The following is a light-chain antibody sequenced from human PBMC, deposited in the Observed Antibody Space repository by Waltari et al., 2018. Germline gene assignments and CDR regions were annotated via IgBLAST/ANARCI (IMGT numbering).Light chain of an antibody. V-gene: IGKV4-1*01. Sequence: DIVMTQSPDSLAVSLGERATINCKSSPSVLYSSNNKNYLAWYQQKPGQPPNLLIYWASTRESGVPDQFSGSGSGTDFTLTISSLQAEDVAVYYCQQYDSAPLTFGGGTRVEIK. CDR1: PSVLYSSNNKNY. CDR2: WAS. CDR3: QQYDSAPLT. J-gene: IGKJ4*01.